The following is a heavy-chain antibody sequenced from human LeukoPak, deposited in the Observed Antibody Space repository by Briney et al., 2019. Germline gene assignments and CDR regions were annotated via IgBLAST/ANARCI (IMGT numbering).Heavy chain of an antibody. CDR2: INHNGNVN. D-gene: IGHD4-17*01. Sequence: PGGSLRLSCAASGFTFSSYWMNWARQAPGKGLEWVASINHNGNVNYYVDSVKGRFTISRDNAKNSLYLQMSNLRAEDTAVYFCARADYGDCRWGQGTLVTVSS. J-gene: IGHJ4*02. V-gene: IGHV3-7*03. CDR1: GFTFSSYW. CDR3: ARADYGDCR.